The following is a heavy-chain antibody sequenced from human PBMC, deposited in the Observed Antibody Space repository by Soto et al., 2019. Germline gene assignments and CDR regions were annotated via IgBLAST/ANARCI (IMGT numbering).Heavy chain of an antibody. Sequence: QVQLVQSGAEVKKPGASVKVSCKASGYTFTDYGITWVRQAPGQGLQWMGWINSYNGVTNNAHSFQGRVSMTTDTSTSTAYLELSSLRSDDTAVYYCARDRYNRGSFGYWGQGSLVTVSS. D-gene: IGHD1-1*01. CDR3: ARDRYNRGSFGY. CDR1: GYTFTDYG. CDR2: INSYNGVT. V-gene: IGHV1-18*01. J-gene: IGHJ4*02.